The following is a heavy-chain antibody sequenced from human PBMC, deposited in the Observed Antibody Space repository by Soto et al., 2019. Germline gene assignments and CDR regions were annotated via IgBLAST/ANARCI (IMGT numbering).Heavy chain of an antibody. Sequence: PSETLSLTXAVYGGSFSGYYWSWIRQPPGKGLEWVGEINHSGSTNYNPSLKSRVTISVDTSKNQFSLKLSSVTAADTAVYYCARGGTDYGDYEPYYYYGMDVWGQGTTVTVSS. CDR3: ARGGTDYGDYEPYYYYGMDV. D-gene: IGHD4-17*01. J-gene: IGHJ6*02. V-gene: IGHV4-34*01. CDR1: GGSFSGYY. CDR2: INHSGST.